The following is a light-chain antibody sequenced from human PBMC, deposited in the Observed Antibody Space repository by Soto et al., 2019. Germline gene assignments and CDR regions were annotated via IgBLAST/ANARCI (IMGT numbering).Light chain of an antibody. CDR1: SGHSSYA. CDR3: QTWGTGIPWV. CDR2: LNSDVSH. Sequence: QLVLTQSPSASASLGASVKLTCTLSSGHSSYAIAWHQQQPEKGPRYLMKLNSDVSHSKGDGIPDRFSGSSSGAERYLTISSLQSEDEADYYCQTWGTGIPWVFGGGTKLTVL. J-gene: IGLJ3*02. V-gene: IGLV4-69*01.